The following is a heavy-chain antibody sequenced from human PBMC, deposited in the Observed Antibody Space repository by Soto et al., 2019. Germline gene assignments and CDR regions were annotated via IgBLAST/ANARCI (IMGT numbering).Heavy chain of an antibody. CDR2: IYYSGST. CDR1: GGSISSGDYY. Sequence: QVQLQESGPGLVKPSQTLSLTCTVSGGSISSGDYYWSWIRQPPGKGLEWIGYIYYSGSTYYNPSPKSRVTISVDTSKNQFSLKLSSVTAADTAVYYCARDRLGHYYYYGMDVWGQGTTVTVSS. CDR3: ARDRLGHYYYYGMDV. J-gene: IGHJ6*02. V-gene: IGHV4-30-4*01. D-gene: IGHD3-22*01.